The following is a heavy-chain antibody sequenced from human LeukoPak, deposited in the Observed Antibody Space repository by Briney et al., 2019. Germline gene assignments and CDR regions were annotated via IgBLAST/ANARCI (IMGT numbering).Heavy chain of an antibody. CDR1: GFTFSSYT. CDR2: IYSGGGT. D-gene: IGHD3-22*01. Sequence: GGSLRLSCAASGFTFSSYTMHWVRQAPGKGLEWVSVIYSGGGTYYADSVKGRFTISRDNSKNMLNLQMNSLRAEDTAVYYCARGINSGYDDWGQGTLVTVSS. J-gene: IGHJ4*02. CDR3: ARGINSGYDD. V-gene: IGHV3-53*01.